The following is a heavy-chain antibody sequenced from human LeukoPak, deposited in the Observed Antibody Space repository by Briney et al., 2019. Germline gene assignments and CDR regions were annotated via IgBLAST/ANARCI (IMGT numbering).Heavy chain of an antibody. CDR1: GGSISSGGYY. V-gene: IGHV4-31*03. J-gene: IGHJ6*02. Sequence: SETLSLTCTVSGGSISSGGYYWSWIRQHPGKGLEWIGYIYYSGSTNYNPSLKSRVTISVDTSKNQFSLKLSSVTAADTAVYYCASTAVVPAENSQMDVWGQGTTVTVSS. CDR3: ASTAVVPAENSQMDV. D-gene: IGHD2-2*01. CDR2: IYYSGST.